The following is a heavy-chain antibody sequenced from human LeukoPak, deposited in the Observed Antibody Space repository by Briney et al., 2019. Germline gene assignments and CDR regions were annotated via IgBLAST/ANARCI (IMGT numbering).Heavy chain of an antibody. J-gene: IGHJ4*02. Sequence: GGSLRLSCAASGFTFRTYGMHWVRQAPGKGLEWVAFMRYDGSNEYYADSVKGRFTISRDNSKNTLHLQMNSLRAEDTAVYYCAKDYYGSGSLFDYWGQGTLVTVSS. V-gene: IGHV3-30*02. CDR3: AKDYYGSGSLFDY. CDR1: GFTFRTYG. CDR2: MRYDGSNE. D-gene: IGHD3-10*01.